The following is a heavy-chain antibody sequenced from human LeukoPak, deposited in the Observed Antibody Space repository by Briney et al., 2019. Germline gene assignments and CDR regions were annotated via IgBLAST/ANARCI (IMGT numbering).Heavy chain of an antibody. Sequence: PSETLSLTCAVYGGSCSGYYSSWIRQPPGKGLEWIGELNHSGSTNYNPSLKSRVTISVDTSKNQFSLKLSSVTAADTAVYYCARLHGLSQLVRNYRNWFDPWGQGTLVTVSS. J-gene: IGHJ5*02. CDR2: LNHSGST. CDR1: GGSCSGYY. V-gene: IGHV4-34*01. D-gene: IGHD6-6*01. CDR3: ARLHGLSQLVRNYRNWFDP.